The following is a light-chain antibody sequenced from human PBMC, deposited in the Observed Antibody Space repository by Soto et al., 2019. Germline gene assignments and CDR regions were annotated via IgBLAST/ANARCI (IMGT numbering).Light chain of an antibody. V-gene: IGKV3-20*01. CDR3: QQYGSSGT. CDR1: QTVRNNY. CDR2: GAS. J-gene: IGKJ1*01. Sequence: EFVLTQSPGTLSLSPGERATLSCRASQTVRNNYLAWYQQKPGQAPRLLIYGASNRATGIPDRFSGSGSGTDFTLTISRLEPEDFAVYYCQQYGSSGTFGQGTKVDIK.